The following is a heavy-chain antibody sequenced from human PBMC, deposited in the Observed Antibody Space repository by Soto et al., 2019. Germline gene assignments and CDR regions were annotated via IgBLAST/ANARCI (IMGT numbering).Heavy chain of an antibody. V-gene: IGHV3-21*01. CDR3: ARGHPHCGGDCPDY. D-gene: IGHD2-21*02. Sequence: LRLSCAASGFTFRSFTMNWVRQAPGKGLEWVSTISSNSAYIYYTDALRGRFTISRDNAKNSLYLQMNSLRADDTAVYYCARGHPHCGGDCPDYWGQGTLVTVSS. CDR2: ISSNSAYI. CDR1: GFTFRSFT. J-gene: IGHJ4*02.